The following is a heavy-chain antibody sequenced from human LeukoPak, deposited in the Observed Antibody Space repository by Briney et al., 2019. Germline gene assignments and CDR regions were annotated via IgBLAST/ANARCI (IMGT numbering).Heavy chain of an antibody. J-gene: IGHJ3*01. V-gene: IGHV1-46*01. Sequence: GASVKVSCKAFGYTFTSNYMHWVRQAPGQGPEWMGVISPSGGSTTYAQKFQGRVTLTRDMSTSTDYLELSSLSSEDMAVYYCASRGYGGAFDFWGQGTMVTVSS. CDR1: GYTFTSNY. D-gene: IGHD5-12*01. CDR3: ASRGYGGAFDF. CDR2: ISPSGGST.